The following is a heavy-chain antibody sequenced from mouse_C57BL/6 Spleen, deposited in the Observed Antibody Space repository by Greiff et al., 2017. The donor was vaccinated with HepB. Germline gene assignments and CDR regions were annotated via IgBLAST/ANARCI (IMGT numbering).Heavy chain of an antibody. V-gene: IGHV1-39*01. CDR2: INPNYGTT. CDR1: GYSFTDYN. Sequence: VQLKESGPELVKPGASVKISCKASGYSFTDYNMNWVKQSNGKSLEWIGVINPNYGTTSYNQKFKGKAKLTVDQSSSTAYIPLNSLTSEDSAVYYCARRGYYDYDGFDYWGQGTTLTVSS. D-gene: IGHD2-4*01. CDR3: ARRGYYDYDGFDY. J-gene: IGHJ2*01.